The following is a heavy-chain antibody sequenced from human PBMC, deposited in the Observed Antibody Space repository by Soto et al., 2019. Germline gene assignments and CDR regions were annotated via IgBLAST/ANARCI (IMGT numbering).Heavy chain of an antibody. D-gene: IGHD2-8*01. CDR1: GFIFGTYG. J-gene: IGHJ4*02. CDR2: IWFDGNTE. CDR3: ARWGFDANGYPTGIDH. V-gene: IGHV3-33*01. Sequence: QVQLVESGGGVVQPGGSLRLSCAASGFIFGTYGMHWVRQAPGKGLEWVAIIWFDGNTEYYIDSVKGRFTISRDNSKNTLFLQMSSLRAEDTAVYFCARWGFDANGYPTGIDHWGQGTLVTVSS.